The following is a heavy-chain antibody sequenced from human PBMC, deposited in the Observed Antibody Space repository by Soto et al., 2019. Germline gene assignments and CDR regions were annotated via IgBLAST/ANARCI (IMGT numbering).Heavy chain of an antibody. Sequence: QVQLQESGPGLVKPSETLSLTCTVSGGSISGYFWSWIRQPPGKRLEWIGIIHYSGSTDYNPSLKSRVTIAVDTSKNQFSLKLSSVSAADTAVYYCARKGASGSYSNWGQGTLVTVSS. D-gene: IGHD1-26*01. CDR2: IHYSGST. J-gene: IGHJ4*02. CDR3: ARKGASGSYSN. CDR1: GGSISGYF. V-gene: IGHV4-59*08.